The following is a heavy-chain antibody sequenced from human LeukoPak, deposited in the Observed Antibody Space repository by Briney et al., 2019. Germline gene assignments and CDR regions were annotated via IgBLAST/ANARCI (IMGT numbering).Heavy chain of an antibody. CDR2: INHSGST. J-gene: IGHJ5*02. CDR1: GGSFSGYY. Sequence: SETLSLTCAVYGGSFSGYYWSWIRQPPGKGLEWIGEINHSGSTNYNPSLKSRVTISVDTSKNQFSLKLSPVTAADTAVYYCARRVTMVRGPATSRWFDPWGQGTLVTVSS. CDR3: ARRVTMVRGPATSRWFDP. V-gene: IGHV4-34*01. D-gene: IGHD3-10*01.